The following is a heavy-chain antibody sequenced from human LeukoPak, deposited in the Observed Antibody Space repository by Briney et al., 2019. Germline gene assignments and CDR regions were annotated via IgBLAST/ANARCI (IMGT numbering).Heavy chain of an antibody. Sequence: ASVKVSRKASGYTFTSYDTNWVRQATGQGLEWMGWMNPNSGNTGYAQKFQGRVTITRNTSISTAYMELSSLRSEDTAVYYCATDPFMVRGVIRDNWFDPWGQGTLVTVSS. V-gene: IGHV1-8*03. CDR3: ATDPFMVRGVIRDNWFDP. CDR1: GYTFTSYD. J-gene: IGHJ5*02. D-gene: IGHD3-10*01. CDR2: MNPNSGNT.